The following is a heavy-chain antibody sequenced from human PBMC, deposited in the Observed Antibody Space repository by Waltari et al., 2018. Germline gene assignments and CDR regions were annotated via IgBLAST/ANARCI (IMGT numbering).Heavy chain of an antibody. CDR3: AKDSPLSRGAFDI. CDR1: GFTFSSYA. J-gene: IGHJ3*02. Sequence: EVQLLESGGGLVQPGGSLRLSCAASGFTFSSYAMSWVRQAPGKGLEWVSVIYSGGSTYYADSVKGRFTISRDNSKNTLYLQMNSLRAEDTAVYYCAKDSPLSRGAFDIWGQGTMVTVSS. CDR2: IYSGGST. V-gene: IGHV3-23*03.